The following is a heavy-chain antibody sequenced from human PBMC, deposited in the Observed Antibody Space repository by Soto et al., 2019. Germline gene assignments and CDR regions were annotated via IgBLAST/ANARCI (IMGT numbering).Heavy chain of an antibody. V-gene: IGHV3-21*01. CDR3: ARDNRGRRYYGSGSYLLGYYGMDV. J-gene: IGHJ6*02. CDR1: GFTFSSYA. CDR2: ITGSSSYI. D-gene: IGHD3-10*01. Sequence: PGGSLRLSCAASGFTFSSYAMDWVRQAPGKGLEWVSSITGSSSYIYYADSVKGRFTISRDNAQNSLYLQMNSLRAEDTAIYYCARDNRGRRYYGSGSYLLGYYGMDVWGQGTTVTVSS.